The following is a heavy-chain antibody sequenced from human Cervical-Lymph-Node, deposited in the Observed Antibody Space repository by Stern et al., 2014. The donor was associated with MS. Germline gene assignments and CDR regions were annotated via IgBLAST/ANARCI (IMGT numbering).Heavy chain of an antibody. CDR2: ISYDVRDK. Sequence: VQLVQSGGGVAQPGRSLRLSCAASGFVFRRYALHWVRQAPGQGLEWVALISYDVRDKYYTDSVKGRFTVSRDNSNNTVDLEMNSLRLEDTAVYYCAKGGSGSYLDWGQGSLVTVSS. CDR1: GFVFRRYA. CDR3: AKGGSGSYLD. V-gene: IGHV3-30*04. D-gene: IGHD1-26*01. J-gene: IGHJ4*02.